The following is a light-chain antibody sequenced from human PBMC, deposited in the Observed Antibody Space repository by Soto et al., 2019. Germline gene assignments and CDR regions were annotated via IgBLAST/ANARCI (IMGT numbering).Light chain of an antibody. J-gene: IGKJ1*01. CDR1: QSISSY. CDR2: AAS. CDR3: QQSYSTLWT. Sequence: DIQMTQSPSSLSASVGDRVTITCRASQSISSYLNWYQQKPGKAPKRLIYAASSLQSGVPSRFSGSGSGTDFTLTISSLQPEDFATYYCQQSYSTLWTYGQGTTVDIK. V-gene: IGKV1-39*01.